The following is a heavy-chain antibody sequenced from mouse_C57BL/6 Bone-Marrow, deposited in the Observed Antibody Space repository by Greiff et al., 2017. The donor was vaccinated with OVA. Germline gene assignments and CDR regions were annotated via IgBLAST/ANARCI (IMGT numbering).Heavy chain of an antibody. CDR3: ARLRQLRSPYFDY. D-gene: IGHD3-2*02. CDR2: ISNGGGST. CDR1: GFTFSDYY. J-gene: IGHJ2*01. Sequence: EVQWVESGGGLVQPGGSLKLSCAASGFTFSDYYMYWVRQTPEKRLEWVAYISNGGGSTYYPDTVKGRFTISRDNAKNTLYLQMSRLKSEDTAMYYCARLRQLRSPYFDYWGQGTTLTVSS. V-gene: IGHV5-12*01.